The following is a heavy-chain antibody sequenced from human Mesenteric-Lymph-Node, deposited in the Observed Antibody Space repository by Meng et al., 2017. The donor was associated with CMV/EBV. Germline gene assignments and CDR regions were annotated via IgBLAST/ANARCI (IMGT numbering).Heavy chain of an antibody. V-gene: IGHV4-34*01. CDR3: ARHQRWLKSEGGFNY. Sequence: QVQSREWGAGLLKPSETRSLTCAVYGGSFSGYYWSWIRQPPGKGLEWIGEINHSGSTNYNPSLKSRVTISVDTSKNQFSLKLSSVTAADTAVYYCARHQRWLKSEGGFNYWGQGTLVTVSS. D-gene: IGHD4-23*01. CDR1: GGSFSGYY. J-gene: IGHJ4*02. CDR2: INHSGST.